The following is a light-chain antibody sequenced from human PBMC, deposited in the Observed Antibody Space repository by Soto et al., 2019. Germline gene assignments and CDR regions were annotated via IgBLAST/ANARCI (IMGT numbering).Light chain of an antibody. J-gene: IGLJ2*01. CDR3: AAWDDSLSGLV. CDR1: SSNIGSNY. CDR2: RNN. V-gene: IGLV1-47*01. Sequence: QAVVTQPPSASGTPGQRVTFSCSGSSSNIGSNYVYWYQQLPGTAPKLLIYRNNQRPSGVPDRFSGSKSGTSASLAISGLRSEDEADYYCAAWDDSLSGLVFGGGTKVTVL.